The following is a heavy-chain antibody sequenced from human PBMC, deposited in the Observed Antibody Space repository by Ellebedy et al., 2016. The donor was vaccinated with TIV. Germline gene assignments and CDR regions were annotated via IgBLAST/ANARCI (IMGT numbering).Heavy chain of an antibody. CDR3: ARDRAVVITTGVVSYYYGMDV. CDR2: IIPILGIA. V-gene: IGHV1-69*04. D-gene: IGHD3-22*01. J-gene: IGHJ6*02. Sequence: ASVKVSCKASGGTFSSYAISWVRQVPGQGLEWMGRIIPILGIANYAQKFQGRVTITADKSTSTAYMELSSLRSEDTAVYYCARDRAVVITTGVVSYYYGMDVWGQGTTVTVSS. CDR1: GGTFSSYA.